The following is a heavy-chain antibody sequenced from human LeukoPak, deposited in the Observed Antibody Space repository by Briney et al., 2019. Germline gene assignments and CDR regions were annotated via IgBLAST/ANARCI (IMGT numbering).Heavy chain of an antibody. CDR1: GGSFSGYY. D-gene: IGHD3-22*01. CDR3: ARPGYYYDSSGYYH. V-gene: IGHV4-34*01. Sequence: SETLSLTCAVYGGSFSGYYWSWIRQPPGKGLEWIGEINYSGSTNYNPSLKSRVTISVDTSKNQFSLKLSSLTAADTAVYYRARPGYYYDSSGYYHWGQGTLGTVSS. CDR2: INYSGST. J-gene: IGHJ5*02.